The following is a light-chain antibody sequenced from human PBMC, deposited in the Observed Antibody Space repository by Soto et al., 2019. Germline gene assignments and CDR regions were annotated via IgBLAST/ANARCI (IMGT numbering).Light chain of an antibody. V-gene: IGLV2-14*01. CDR1: SSDVGAYNF. CDR2: EVN. Sequence: QSVLTQPASVSGSPGQSITISCTGTSSDVGAYNFVSWYQQYPGKAPKVMIYEVNNRPSGVSNRFSGSKSGNTASLTISGLQAEDEADYYCSSFTRSSTYVFGSGTKLPS. J-gene: IGLJ1*01. CDR3: SSFTRSSTYV.